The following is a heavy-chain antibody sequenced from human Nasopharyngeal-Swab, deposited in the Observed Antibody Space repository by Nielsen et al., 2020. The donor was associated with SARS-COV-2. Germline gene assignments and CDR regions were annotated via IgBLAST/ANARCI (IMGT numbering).Heavy chain of an antibody. Sequence: SETLSLTCAVYGGSFSGYYWSWIRQPPGKGLEWIGEINHGGSTNYNPSLKSRVTISVDTSKNQFSLKLSSVTAADTAVYYCARAHYDYVWGTYRDYWGQGTLVTVSS. J-gene: IGHJ4*02. CDR1: GGSFSGYY. D-gene: IGHD3-16*02. CDR2: INHGGST. CDR3: ARAHYDYVWGTYRDY. V-gene: IGHV4-34*01.